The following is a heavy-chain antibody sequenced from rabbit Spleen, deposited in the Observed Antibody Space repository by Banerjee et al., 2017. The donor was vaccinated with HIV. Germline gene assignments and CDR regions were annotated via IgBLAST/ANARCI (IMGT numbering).Heavy chain of an antibody. V-gene: IGHV1S40*01. CDR3: ARDAASSFSSYGMDL. Sequence: VESGGDLVKPGASLTLTCTASGVSFSSNNYMCWVRQAPGKGLEWIGCIDAGSSGFTYFTSWAKGRFTISKTSSTTVTLQMTSLTAADTATYFCARDAASSFSSYGMDLWGQGTLVTVS. CDR2: IDAGSSGFT. CDR1: GVSFSSNNY. D-gene: IGHD8-1*01. J-gene: IGHJ6*01.